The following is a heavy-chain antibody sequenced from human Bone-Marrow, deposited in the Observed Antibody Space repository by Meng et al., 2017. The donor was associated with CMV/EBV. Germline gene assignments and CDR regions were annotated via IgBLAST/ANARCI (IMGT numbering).Heavy chain of an antibody. J-gene: IGHJ4*02. Sequence: GESLKISCAASGFSLSSYEMNWVRQAPGKGLEWVSYIDNGGDTIYYADSVKGRFTISRDNAKNSLYLQMNSLSTEDTAVYYCAGAFHPNYDILTGYYSLGDYWGQGTLVTVSS. D-gene: IGHD3-9*01. CDR2: IDNGGDTI. CDR3: AGAFHPNYDILTGYYSLGDY. CDR1: GFSLSSYE. V-gene: IGHV3-48*03.